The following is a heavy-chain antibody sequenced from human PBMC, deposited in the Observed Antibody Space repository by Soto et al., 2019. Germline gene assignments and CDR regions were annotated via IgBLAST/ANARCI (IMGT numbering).Heavy chain of an antibody. CDR2: ISGSGGST. Sequence: EVQLLESGGGLVQPGGSLRLSCAASGFTFSSYAMSWVRQAPGKGLEWVSAISGSGGSTYYADSVKGRFTISRDNSKNTLYLQRSSLRAEDTAVYYCAKVGSSGWYGGMDAFDIWGQGTMVTVSS. CDR1: GFTFSSYA. CDR3: AKVGSSGWYGGMDAFDI. J-gene: IGHJ3*02. D-gene: IGHD6-19*01. V-gene: IGHV3-23*01.